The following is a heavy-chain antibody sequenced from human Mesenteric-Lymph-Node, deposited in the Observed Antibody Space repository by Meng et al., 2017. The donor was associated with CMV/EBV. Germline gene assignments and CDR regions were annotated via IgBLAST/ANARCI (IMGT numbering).Heavy chain of an antibody. CDR3: ARDPGYCGTTTCYIGFDY. CDR1: GFTFSSYG. J-gene: IGHJ4*02. D-gene: IGHD2-2*02. CDR2: TWYDGINK. V-gene: IGHV3-33*01. Sequence: GGSLRLSCAASGFTFSSYGMHWVRQAPGKGLEWVALTWYDGINKYYADSVKGRFTISRDNSKNTLYLQMNSLRVEDTAVYYCARDPGYCGTTTCYIGFDYWGQGSLVTVSS.